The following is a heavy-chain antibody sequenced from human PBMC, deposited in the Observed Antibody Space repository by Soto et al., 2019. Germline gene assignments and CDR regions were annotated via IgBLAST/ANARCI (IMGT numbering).Heavy chain of an antibody. J-gene: IGHJ4*02. Sequence: EVQLVESGGGLVQPGGSLRLSCAASGFTFSSYSMNWVRQAPGKGLEWVSYISSSSSTIYYADSVKGRFTISRDNAKNSLYLQMNSLRDEDTAVNYCARVPQYYDSSGYGYWGQGTLVTVSS. CDR2: ISSSSSTI. CDR1: GFTFSSYS. CDR3: ARVPQYYDSSGYGY. D-gene: IGHD3-22*01. V-gene: IGHV3-48*02.